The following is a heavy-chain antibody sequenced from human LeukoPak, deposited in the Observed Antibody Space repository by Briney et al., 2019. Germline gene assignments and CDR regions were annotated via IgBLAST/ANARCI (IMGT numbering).Heavy chain of an antibody. CDR1: EYRFTTYW. V-gene: IGHV5-51*01. CDR2: IYPGDSDT. D-gene: IGHD2-2*02. CDR3: ASPYCSSTSCYSGDAFDI. J-gene: IGHJ3*02. Sequence: GESLKISCKASEYRFTTYWIAWVRQMPGKGLEWMGIIYPGDSDTRYSPSFQGQVTISADKSISTAYLQWSSLRASDTAMYYCASPYCSSTSCYSGDAFDIWGQGTMVTASS.